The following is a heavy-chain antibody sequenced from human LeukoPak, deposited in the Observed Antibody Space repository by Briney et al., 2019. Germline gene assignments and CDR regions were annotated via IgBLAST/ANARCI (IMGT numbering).Heavy chain of an antibody. J-gene: IGHJ6*03. D-gene: IGHD3-10*01. CDR3: ATGRGDYYYFMDV. CDR2: FDPEDSGP. V-gene: IGHV1-24*01. Sequence: ASVKLSCKISGHTLTDFPLHWVRQTPGKGLEWMGGFDPEDSGPIYAQNFQGRLTMTEDTSTDTFYMELSSLRSEDTALYFCATGRGDYYYFMDVWGKGTTVIVSS. CDR1: GHTLTDFP.